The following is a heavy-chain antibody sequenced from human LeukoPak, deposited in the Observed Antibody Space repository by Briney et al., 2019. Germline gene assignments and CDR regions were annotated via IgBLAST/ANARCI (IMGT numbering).Heavy chain of an antibody. CDR2: IDEDGKTI. CDR3: VSDLCGGDDQ. J-gene: IGHJ5*02. Sequence: GGSLRLSCAAPGFTFNSYWMHWVCQAPGKGLVWVSRIDEDGKTIDYADSVKGRFTISRDNAKDTLYLQMSSLRDEDTAVYYCVSDLCGGDDQWGRGTLVTVSS. CDR1: GFTFNSYW. V-gene: IGHV3-74*01. D-gene: IGHD3-3*01.